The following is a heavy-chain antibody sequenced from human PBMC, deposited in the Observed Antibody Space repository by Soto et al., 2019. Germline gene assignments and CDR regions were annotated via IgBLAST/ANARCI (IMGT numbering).Heavy chain of an antibody. CDR2: IIPILGIA. CDR3: ARDPRLGSSSSVFDP. CDR1: GGTFISYT. D-gene: IGHD6-13*01. Sequence: SVKVSCKASGGTFISYTISWLRQAPGQGLEWMGRIIPILGIANYAQKFQGRVTITADKSTSTAYMELSSLRSEDTAVYYCARDPRLGSSSSVFDPWGQGTLVTVSS. J-gene: IGHJ5*02. V-gene: IGHV1-69*04.